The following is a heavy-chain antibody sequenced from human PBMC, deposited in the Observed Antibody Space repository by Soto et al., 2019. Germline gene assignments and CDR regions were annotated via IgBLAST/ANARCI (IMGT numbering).Heavy chain of an antibody. CDR2: ISAYNGHT. CDR3: ARGGYGDYGRY. V-gene: IGHV1-18*01. Sequence: QVQLVQSGAEVKKPGASVKVSCKASGYSFTSHGIDWVRQAPGQGLEWMGWISAYNGHTYYAQRLNGRVTMTTDTSTSTATMELRSLRSDDTAVYYCARGGYGDYGRYWGQGTLVTVSS. CDR1: GYSFTSHG. J-gene: IGHJ4*02. D-gene: IGHD4-17*01.